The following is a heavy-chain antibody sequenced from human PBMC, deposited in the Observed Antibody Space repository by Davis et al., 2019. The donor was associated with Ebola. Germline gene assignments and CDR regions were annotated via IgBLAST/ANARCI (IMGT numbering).Heavy chain of an antibody. Sequence: PSETLSLTCAVYGGSFSGYYWSWIRQPPGKGLEWFGEINHSGSTNYNPSLKSRVTISVDTSKNHFSLKLSSVTAADTAVYYCASAGYCSGGSCYGYYYGMDVWGQGTTVTVSS. J-gene: IGHJ6*02. CDR1: GGSFSGYY. CDR2: INHSGST. D-gene: IGHD2-15*01. V-gene: IGHV4-34*01. CDR3: ASAGYCSGGSCYGYYYGMDV.